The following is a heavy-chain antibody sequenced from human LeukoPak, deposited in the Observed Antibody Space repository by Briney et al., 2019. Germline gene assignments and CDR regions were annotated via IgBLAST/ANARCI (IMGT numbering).Heavy chain of an antibody. CDR1: GGSVSTSDYY. Sequence: KPSETLSLTCTASGGSVSTSDYYWGWIRQSPVKGLEWIGDVFYTVKTNYNPSPRGRAAISIDTSKNQFSLKLTYVTAADTAVYYCARVFDSWGQGTLVTVSS. J-gene: IGHJ4*02. CDR3: ARVFDS. V-gene: IGHV4-39*07. CDR2: VFYTVKT.